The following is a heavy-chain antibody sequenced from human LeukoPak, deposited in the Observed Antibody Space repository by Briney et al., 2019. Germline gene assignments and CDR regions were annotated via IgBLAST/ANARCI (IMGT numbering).Heavy chain of an antibody. CDR2: INPNSGDT. D-gene: IGHD3-9*01. CDR1: GGTFSSYA. CDR3: ARADILAGYYIVDY. Sequence: ASVKVSCKASGGTFSSYAISWVRQAPGQGLEWMAWINPNSGDTNYVQKFQGRVTMTRDTSISTAYMELSRLRSDDTAVYYCARADILAGYYIVDYWGQGTLVTVSS. V-gene: IGHV1-2*02. J-gene: IGHJ4*02.